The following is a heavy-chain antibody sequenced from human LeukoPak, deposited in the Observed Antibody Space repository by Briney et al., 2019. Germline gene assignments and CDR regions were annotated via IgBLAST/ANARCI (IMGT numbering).Heavy chain of an antibody. D-gene: IGHD6-6*01. CDR3: ARRGGSSSRRSPIDY. Sequence: GGSLRLSCAASGFTFSDDSMSWVRQAPGKGLQWISFISSASRTIYYADSVKGRFTISRDNAKNSLFLQMNGLRAEDTAVYYCARRGGSSSRRSPIDYWGQGTLVTVSS. CDR1: GFTFSDDS. J-gene: IGHJ4*02. CDR2: ISSASRTI. V-gene: IGHV3-48*04.